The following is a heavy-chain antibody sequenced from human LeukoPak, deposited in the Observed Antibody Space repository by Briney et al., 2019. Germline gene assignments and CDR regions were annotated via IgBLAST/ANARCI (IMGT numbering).Heavy chain of an antibody. D-gene: IGHD2-15*01. J-gene: IGHJ4*02. Sequence: SETLSLTCTVSGDSISTSIYYWGWIRQPPGKGLEWIGSIFDTGSTYYNPSLKSRVTISVDTSKNQFSLKLSSVTAADTAVYYCARDTYCSGGSCYSGYFDYWGQGTLVTVSS. CDR2: IFDTGST. V-gene: IGHV4-39*02. CDR3: ARDTYCSGGSCYSGYFDY. CDR1: GDSISTSIYY.